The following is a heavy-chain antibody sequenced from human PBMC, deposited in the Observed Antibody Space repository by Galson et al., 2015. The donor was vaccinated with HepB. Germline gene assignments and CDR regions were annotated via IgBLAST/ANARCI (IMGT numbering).Heavy chain of an antibody. CDR2: IKSKTDGGTT. D-gene: IGHD3-3*01. Sequence: SLRLSCAASGFTFSNAWMNWVRQAPGKGLEWVGRIKSKTDGGTTDYAAPVKGRFTISRDDSKNTLYLQMNSLKTEDTAVYYCTTAPDYDFHGSGWFDPWGQGTLVTVSS. CDR1: GFTFSNAW. V-gene: IGHV3-15*07. CDR3: TTAPDYDFHGSGWFDP. J-gene: IGHJ5*02.